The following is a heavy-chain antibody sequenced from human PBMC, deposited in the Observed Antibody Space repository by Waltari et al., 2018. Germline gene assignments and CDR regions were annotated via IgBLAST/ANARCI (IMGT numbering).Heavy chain of an antibody. Sequence: EVQLLESGGGLVQPGGSLRLSCAASGFTFSSYAMSWVRQAPGKGLEWVSVIYSGGSTYYADSVKGRFTISRDNSKNTLYLQMNSLRAEDTAVYYCAKRFGGAIDYWGQGTLVIVSS. J-gene: IGHJ4*02. CDR3: AKRFGGAIDY. CDR2: IYSGGST. D-gene: IGHD3-16*01. V-gene: IGHV3-23*03. CDR1: GFTFSSYA.